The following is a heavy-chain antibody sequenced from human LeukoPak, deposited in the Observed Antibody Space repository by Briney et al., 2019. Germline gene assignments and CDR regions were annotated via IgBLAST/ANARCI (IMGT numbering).Heavy chain of an antibody. CDR1: GGTFSSYA. CDR3: ARGVVSSSSEGYYYYGMDV. Sequence: SVNVSCKASGGTFSSYAISWVRQAPGQGLEWMGGIIPIFGTANYAQKFQGRVTITADESTGTAYMELSSLRSEDTAVYYCARGVVSSSSEGYYYYGMDVWGQGTTVTVSS. J-gene: IGHJ6*02. CDR2: IIPIFGTA. D-gene: IGHD6-6*01. V-gene: IGHV1-69*01.